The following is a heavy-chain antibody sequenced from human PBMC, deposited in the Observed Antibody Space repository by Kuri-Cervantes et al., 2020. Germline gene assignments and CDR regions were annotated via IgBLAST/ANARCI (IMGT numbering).Heavy chain of an antibody. V-gene: IGHV4-30-4*01. Sequence: LRLSCTVSGGSISSGDYYWSWIRQPPGKGLEWIGYIYYSGSTYYNPSLKSRVTISVDTSKNQFSLKLSSVTAADTAVYYCARDWRYCSSTSCYAVRPGSFDYWGQGTLVTVSS. J-gene: IGHJ4*02. CDR2: IYYSGST. D-gene: IGHD2-2*01. CDR3: ARDWRYCSSTSCYAVRPGSFDY. CDR1: GGSISSGDYY.